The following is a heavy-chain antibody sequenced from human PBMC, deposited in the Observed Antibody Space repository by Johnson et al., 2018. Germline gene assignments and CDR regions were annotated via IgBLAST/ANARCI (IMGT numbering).Heavy chain of an antibody. CDR1: GFTFSSYA. CDR2: ISHDGGST. Sequence: VQLVQSGGGLVQPGGSLRLSCAASGFTFSSYALSWVRQAPGKGLEWVSGISHDGGSTYYADSVTGRFTISRDSSKHTVHLQMDSLRAEDRAIYYCAKPACDDAFDLWGQGTMVIVSS. CDR3: AKPACDDAFDL. V-gene: IGHV3-23*04. D-gene: IGHD2-2*01. J-gene: IGHJ3*01.